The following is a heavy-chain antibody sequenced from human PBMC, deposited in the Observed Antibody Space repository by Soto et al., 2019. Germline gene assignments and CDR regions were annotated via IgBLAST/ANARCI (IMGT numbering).Heavy chain of an antibody. J-gene: IGHJ4*02. CDR1: GGPFNNYY. D-gene: IGHD2-21*01. Sequence: QLHLQQWGAGLLKPSETLSLTCAVYGGPFNNYYWSWIRKSPTKGLEWIGEIKHTGSPNYNPSLRSRVTISIDTSKQQISLKLSSVTAADTAVYYCASQVGIPNNRVGVVWVQGTLVTVSS. V-gene: IGHV4-34*01. CDR2: IKHTGSP. CDR3: ASQVGIPNNRVGVV.